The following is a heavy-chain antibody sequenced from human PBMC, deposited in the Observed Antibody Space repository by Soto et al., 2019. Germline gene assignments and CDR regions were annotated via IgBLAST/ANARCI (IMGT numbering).Heavy chain of an antibody. CDR3: AKGNYYDSSGYSLVDY. CDR1: FTVSSNY. Sequence: FTVSSNYMSWVRQAPGKGLEWVSVIYSGGSTYYADSVKGRFTISRDNSKNTLYLQMNSLRAEDTAVYYCAKGNYYDSSGYSLVDYWGQGTLVTVSS. CDR2: IYSGGST. V-gene: IGHV3-53*05. J-gene: IGHJ4*02. D-gene: IGHD3-22*01.